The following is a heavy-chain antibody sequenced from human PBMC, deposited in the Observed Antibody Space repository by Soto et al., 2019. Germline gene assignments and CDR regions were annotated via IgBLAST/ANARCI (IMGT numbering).Heavy chain of an antibody. CDR2: INAGYGNT. V-gene: IGHV1-3*01. J-gene: IGHJ4*02. Sequence: ASVKVSCKASGYTFSSYAMHWVRQAPGQRLEWMGWINAGYGNTKSSQKFQDRVTISRDTSASTAYMELTSLRSEDTAVYYCARDTGDGTFDFWGQGTLVTVSS. CDR3: ARDTGDGTFDF. CDR1: GYTFSSYA. D-gene: IGHD7-27*01.